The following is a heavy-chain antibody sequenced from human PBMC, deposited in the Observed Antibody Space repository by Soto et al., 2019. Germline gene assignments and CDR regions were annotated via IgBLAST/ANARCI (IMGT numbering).Heavy chain of an antibody. J-gene: IGHJ4*02. CDR2: INHRGST. CDR3: ARLPPYYYGSGSYYNVRDY. D-gene: IGHD3-10*01. Sequence: QVQLQQWGAGLLKPSETLSLTCAVYGGSFSGYYWSWIRQPPGKGLEWIGEINHRGSTNYNPSLKSRVTISVDTSKNQFSLKLSSVTAADTAVYYCARLPPYYYGSGSYYNVRDYWGQGTLVTVSS. V-gene: IGHV4-34*01. CDR1: GGSFSGYY.